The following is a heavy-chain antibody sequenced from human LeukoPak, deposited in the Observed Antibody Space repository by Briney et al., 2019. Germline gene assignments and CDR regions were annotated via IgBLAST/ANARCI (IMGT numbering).Heavy chain of an antibody. CDR2: IGYGGADS. Sequence: GGSLRLSCTVSGFTLSSYEMTWFRQAPGKGLEWVSSIGYGGADSHYADSLKGRFTISRDNAKNSLFLQMNSLRAEDTAVYYCARDVVRTGHMDVWGKGTTVTVSS. J-gene: IGHJ6*03. D-gene: IGHD4-23*01. CDR3: ARDVVRTGHMDV. V-gene: IGHV3-21*01. CDR1: GFTLSSYE.